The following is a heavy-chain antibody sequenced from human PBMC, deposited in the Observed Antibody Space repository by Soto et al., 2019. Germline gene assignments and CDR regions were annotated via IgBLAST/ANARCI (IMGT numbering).Heavy chain of an antibody. CDR1: GGSISSYY. CDR3: ARDRVGFCSGGSCYSRWFDP. Sequence: SETLSLTCTVSGGSISSYYWSWIRQPPGKGLEWIGYIYYSGSTNYNPSLKSRVTISVDTSKNQFSLKLSSVTAADTAVYYCARDRVGFCSGGSCYSRWFDPWGQGTLVTVSS. V-gene: IGHV4-59*01. CDR2: IYYSGST. J-gene: IGHJ5*02. D-gene: IGHD2-15*01.